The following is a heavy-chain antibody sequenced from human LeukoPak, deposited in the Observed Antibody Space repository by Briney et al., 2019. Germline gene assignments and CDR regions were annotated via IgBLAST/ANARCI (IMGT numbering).Heavy chain of an antibody. CDR1: GFSFGANS. Sequence: GGSLRLSCAASGFSFGANSMHWARQVAGKGVGWVSLINGDGNTYYAASVNGRFTASRDNSKNSLYLQMSSLRPDDSALYYCAKDIGGGLLEYWGQGTLVTVSS. D-gene: IGHD2-15*01. CDR3: AKDIGGGLLEY. J-gene: IGHJ4*02. V-gene: IGHV3-43*02. CDR2: INGDGNT.